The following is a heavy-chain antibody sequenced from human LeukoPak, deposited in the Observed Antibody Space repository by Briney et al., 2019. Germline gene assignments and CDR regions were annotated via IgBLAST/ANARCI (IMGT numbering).Heavy chain of an antibody. D-gene: IGHD3-10*01. CDR2: INPSGGST. CDR1: GYTFTSYY. CDR3: ARDKVRGVIIKAGWFDP. Sequence: ASVKVSCKASGYTFTSYYMHWVRQAPGQELEWMGIINPSGGSTSYAQKFQGRVTMTRDTSTSTVYMELSSLRSEDTAVYYCARDKVRGVIIKAGWFDPWGQGTLVTVSS. V-gene: IGHV1-46*01. J-gene: IGHJ5*02.